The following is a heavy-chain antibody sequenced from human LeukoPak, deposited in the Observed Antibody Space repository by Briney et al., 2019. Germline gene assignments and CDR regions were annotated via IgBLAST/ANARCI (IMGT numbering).Heavy chain of an antibody. CDR3: IGGSYFDY. CDR2: IRSKANSYAT. CDR1: GFTFSSYG. V-gene: IGHV3-73*01. D-gene: IGHD1-26*01. J-gene: IGHJ4*02. Sequence: PGGSLRLSCAASGFTFSSYGMHWVRQAPGKGLEWVGRIRSKANSYATAYAASVKGRFTTSRDDSKNTAYLQMNSLKTEDTAVYYCIGGSYFDYWGQGTLVTVSS.